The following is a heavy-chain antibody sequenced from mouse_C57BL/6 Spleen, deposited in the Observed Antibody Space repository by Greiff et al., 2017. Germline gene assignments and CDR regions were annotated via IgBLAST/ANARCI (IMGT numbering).Heavy chain of an antibody. Sequence: VQLKESGGGLVKPGGSLKLSCAASGFTFSDYGMHWVRQAPEKGLEWVAYISSGSSTIYYADKVKGRFTIARDNAKHTLFLQMTSLRSEDTAMYYCARGGSYAMDYWGQGTSVTVSS. CDR2: ISSGSSTI. CDR1: GFTFSDYG. D-gene: IGHD3-1*01. J-gene: IGHJ4*01. V-gene: IGHV5-17*01. CDR3: ARGGSYAMDY.